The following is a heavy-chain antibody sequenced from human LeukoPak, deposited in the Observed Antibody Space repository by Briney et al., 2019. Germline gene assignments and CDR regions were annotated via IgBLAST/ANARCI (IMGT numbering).Heavy chain of an antibody. CDR3: TRSSPPPDYTNAPPFDY. J-gene: IGHJ4*02. CDR2: IKGKTDGGTT. Sequence: PGGSLRLSCAASGFTFSNVWMSWARKAPGKGLSGVGGIKGKTDGGTTDYAAPVKGRFTISRDDSKNTLYLQMNSLKTEGTAVYYCTRSSPPPDYTNAPPFDYWGQGTLVTVSS. V-gene: IGHV3-15*01. CDR1: GFTFSNVW. D-gene: IGHD4-11*01.